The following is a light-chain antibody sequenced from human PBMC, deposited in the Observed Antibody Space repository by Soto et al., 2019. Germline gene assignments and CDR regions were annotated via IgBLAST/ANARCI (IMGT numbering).Light chain of an antibody. CDR1: QSVSSY. J-gene: IGKJ4*01. CDR3: QQRTDWPLP. V-gene: IGKV3-11*01. Sequence: IVLTQSPTTLSFSPGERATLSCTARQSVSSYFAWYQQKPGQAPRLLIYDASTRAAGIPARFSGSESVTDFTLTIRSLEPEDVAVYCCQQRTDWPLPFCGANNVEIK. CDR2: DAS.